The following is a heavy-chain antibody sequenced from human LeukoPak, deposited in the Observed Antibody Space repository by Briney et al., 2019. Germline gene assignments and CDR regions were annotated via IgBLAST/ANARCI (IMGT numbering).Heavy chain of an antibody. CDR1: GFTVSSNY. Sequence: GGSLRLSCAASGFTVSSNYMSWVRRAPGKGLEWVSVIYSGGSTYYADSVKGRFTISRDNSKNTLYLQMNSLRAEDTAVYYCAKVWSYYDSSGYPNGDYWGQGTLVTVSS. V-gene: IGHV3-66*01. CDR3: AKVWSYYDSSGYPNGDY. CDR2: IYSGGST. J-gene: IGHJ4*02. D-gene: IGHD3-22*01.